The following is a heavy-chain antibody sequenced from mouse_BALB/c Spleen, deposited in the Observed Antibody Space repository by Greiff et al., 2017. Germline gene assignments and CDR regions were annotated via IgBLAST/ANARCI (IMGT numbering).Heavy chain of an antibody. CDR2: ISYSGST. Sequence: EVQLLQSGPSLVKPSQTLSLTCSVTGDSITSGYWNWIRKFPGNKLEYMGYISYSGSTYYNPSLKSRISITRDTSKNQYYLQLKSVTTEDTATYYCARRDDGYYYAMDYWGQGTSVTVSS. CDR1: GDSITSGY. J-gene: IGHJ4*01. V-gene: IGHV3-8*02. CDR3: ARRDDGYYYAMDY. D-gene: IGHD2-3*01.